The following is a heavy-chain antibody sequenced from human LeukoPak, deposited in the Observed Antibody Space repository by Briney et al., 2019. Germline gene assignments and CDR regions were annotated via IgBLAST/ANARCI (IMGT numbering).Heavy chain of an antibody. Sequence: GESLKISCKGSGYSFTSYWIGWVRQMPGKGLEWMGIIYPGDSDTRYSPSFQGQVTISADKSISTAYLQWSSLKASDTAMYYCARLRLGTAYYDSSGYLDAFDTWGQGTMVTVSS. CDR2: IYPGDSDT. CDR1: GYSFTSYW. J-gene: IGHJ3*02. CDR3: ARLRLGTAYYDSSGYLDAFDT. V-gene: IGHV5-51*01. D-gene: IGHD3-22*01.